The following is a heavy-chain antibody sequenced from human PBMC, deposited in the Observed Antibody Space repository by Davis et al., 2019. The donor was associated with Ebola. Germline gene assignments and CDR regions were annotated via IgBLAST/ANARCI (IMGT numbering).Heavy chain of an antibody. D-gene: IGHD6-19*01. V-gene: IGHV4-39*07. CDR1: GGSISSSSYY. CDR3: ARSYGPLIAVAVYFDY. J-gene: IGHJ4*02. Sequence: PSETLSLTCTVSGGSISSSSYYWGWIRQPPGKGLEWIGSIYYSGSTYYNPSLKRRVTISVDTSKNQFSLKLSSVTAADTAVYYCARSYGPLIAVAVYFDYWGQGTLVTVSS. CDR2: IYYSGST.